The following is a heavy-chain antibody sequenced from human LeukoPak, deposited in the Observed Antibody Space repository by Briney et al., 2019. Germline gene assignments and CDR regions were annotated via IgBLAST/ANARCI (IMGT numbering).Heavy chain of an antibody. CDR2: INHSGST. CDR3: ARVGYSSSSGDDY. Sequence: SETLSLTCAVYGGSFSGYYWSWIRQPPGKGLEWIGEINHSGSTNYNPSLKSRVTISVDTSKNQFSLKLSSVTAADTAVYYCARVGYSSSSGDDYWGQGTLVTVSS. CDR1: GGSFSGYY. D-gene: IGHD6-6*01. V-gene: IGHV4-34*01. J-gene: IGHJ4*02.